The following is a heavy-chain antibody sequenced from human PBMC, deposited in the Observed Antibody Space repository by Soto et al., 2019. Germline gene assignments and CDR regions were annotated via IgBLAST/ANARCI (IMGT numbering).Heavy chain of an antibody. D-gene: IGHD2-15*01. Sequence: ASVKVSCKASGYTFTSYDINWVRQATGQGLEWMGWMNPNSGNTGYAQKFQGRVTMTRNTSISTAYMELSSLRSEDTAVYYCAREYCSGGSCYSGSIGYWGQGTLVTVSS. CDR1: GYTFTSYD. CDR3: AREYCSGGSCYSGSIGY. V-gene: IGHV1-8*01. J-gene: IGHJ4*02. CDR2: MNPNSGNT.